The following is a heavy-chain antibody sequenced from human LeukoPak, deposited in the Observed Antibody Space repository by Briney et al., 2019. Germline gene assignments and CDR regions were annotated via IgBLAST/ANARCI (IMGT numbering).Heavy chain of an antibody. D-gene: IGHD3-22*01. V-gene: IGHV3-23*01. Sequence: PGGSLRLSCAVSGFTFSIYGMSWVRQAPGKGLEWVSAISDNGDSTYYADSVKGRFTISRDNSKNTLYLQMNSLRAEDTAVYYCAVHNSGFCYWGQGTQVTVSS. CDR3: AVHNSGFCY. CDR2: ISDNGDST. J-gene: IGHJ4*02. CDR1: GFTFSIYG.